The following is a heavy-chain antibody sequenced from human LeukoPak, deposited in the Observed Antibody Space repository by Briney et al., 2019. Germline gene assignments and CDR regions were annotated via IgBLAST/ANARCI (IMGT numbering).Heavy chain of an antibody. Sequence: GGSLRLSCAASGFTVSSNYMSWVRQAPGKGLEGVSVIYSGGSTYYADSVKGRFTISRDNSKNTLYLQMNSLRAEDTAVYYCARDGAGSGWYYFDYWGQGTLVTVSS. CDR2: IYSGGST. V-gene: IGHV3-53*01. D-gene: IGHD6-19*01. CDR3: ARDGAGSGWYYFDY. J-gene: IGHJ4*02. CDR1: GFTVSSNY.